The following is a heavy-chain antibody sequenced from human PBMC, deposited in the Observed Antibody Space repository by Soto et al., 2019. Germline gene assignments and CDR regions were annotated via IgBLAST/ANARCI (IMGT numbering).Heavy chain of an antibody. CDR3: AREGRGMGVGATVAIDS. CDR1: GGSISSSNW. V-gene: IGHV4-4*02. CDR2: IYHSGST. Sequence: SETLSLTCAVSGGSISSSNWWSWVRQPPGKGLEWIGEIYHSGSTNYNPSLKSRVTISVDTSKNQFSLKLSSVTAADTAVYYCAREGRGMGVGATVAIDSWGQGTRVTVAS. J-gene: IGHJ3*02. D-gene: IGHD1-26*01.